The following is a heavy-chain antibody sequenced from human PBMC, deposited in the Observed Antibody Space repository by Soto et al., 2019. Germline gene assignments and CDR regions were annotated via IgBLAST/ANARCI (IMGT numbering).Heavy chain of an antibody. D-gene: IGHD6-13*01. V-gene: IGHV3-30-3*01. CDR1: GFTFSSYA. CDR2: ISYDGSNK. CDR3: ASHSSPRYSSLGAFDI. J-gene: IGHJ3*02. Sequence: PGGSLRLSCAASGFTFSSYAMHWVRQAPGKGLEWVAVISYDGSNKYYADSVKGRFTISRDNSKNTLYLQMNSLRAEDTAVYYCASHSSPRYSSLGAFDIWGQGTMVTVSS.